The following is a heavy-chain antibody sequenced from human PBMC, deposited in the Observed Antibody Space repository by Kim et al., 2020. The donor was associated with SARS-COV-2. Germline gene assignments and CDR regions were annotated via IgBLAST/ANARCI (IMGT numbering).Heavy chain of an antibody. CDR3: AKVGARHSEYYGMDV. J-gene: IGHJ6*02. V-gene: IGHV3-23*01. D-gene: IGHD3-16*01. CDR2: ISGSGSST. CDR1: GFTYSNYA. Sequence: GGSLRLSCAASGFTYSNYAMTWVRQAPGKGLEWVSGISGSGSSTYYADSVKGRFTISRDNSKNTLFLQINSLRGEDTAIYYCAKVGARHSEYYGMDVWG.